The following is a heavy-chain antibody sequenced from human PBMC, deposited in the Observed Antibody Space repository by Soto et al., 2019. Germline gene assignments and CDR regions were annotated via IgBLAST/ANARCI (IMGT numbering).Heavy chain of an antibody. V-gene: IGHV3-33*01. J-gene: IGHJ4*02. CDR2: IWYDGSKT. CDR1: GFSFSSYG. CDR3: ARDLYSFTTDY. D-gene: IGHD5-18*01. Sequence: GESLKISCAASGFSFSSYGIHWVRQAPGRGLEWVALIWYDGSKTYYADSVKGRFTMSRDNSKNTVYLQMNSLRVEDTGVYYCARDLYSFTTDYWGQGTPVTVSS.